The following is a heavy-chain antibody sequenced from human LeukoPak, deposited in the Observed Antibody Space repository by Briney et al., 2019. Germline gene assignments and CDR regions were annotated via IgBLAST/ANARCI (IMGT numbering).Heavy chain of an antibody. CDR2: IYHSGST. V-gene: IGHV4-4*02. J-gene: IGHJ4*02. Sequence: SSETLSLTCAVSGGSISSSNWWSWVRQPPEKGLEWIGEIYHSGSTNYNPSLKSRVTISVDKSKNQFSLKMSSVTAADTAMYYCARTYSGSSYFDYWGQGTLVTVSS. D-gene: IGHD1-26*01. CDR3: ARTYSGSSYFDY. CDR1: GGSISSSNW.